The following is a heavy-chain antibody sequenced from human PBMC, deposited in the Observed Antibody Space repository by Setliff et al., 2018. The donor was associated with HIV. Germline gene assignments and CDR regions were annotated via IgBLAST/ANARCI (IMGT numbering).Heavy chain of an antibody. Sequence: ASVKVSCKASGFTFSKSAIHWVRQAPGQRLELMAWINAANGHAKYSQKFQGRVTITRDTSATIAYMELSSLTSEDTAVYYCALPYCSGGNCWSSASLPPAGWFDPWGQGTLVTVSS. V-gene: IGHV1-3*01. CDR3: ALPYCSGGNCWSSASLPPAGWFDP. D-gene: IGHD2-15*01. CDR1: GFTFSKSA. CDR2: INAANGHA. J-gene: IGHJ5*02.